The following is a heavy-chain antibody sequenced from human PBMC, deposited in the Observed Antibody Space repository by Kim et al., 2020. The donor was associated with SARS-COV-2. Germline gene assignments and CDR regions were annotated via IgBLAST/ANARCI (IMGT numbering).Heavy chain of an antibody. D-gene: IGHD3-9*01. V-gene: IGHV1-69*13. J-gene: IGHJ6*02. CDR3: ARGSFGNDILTGYIYYYYYGMDV. CDR1: GGTFSSYA. Sequence: SVKVSCKASGGTFSSYAISWVRQAPGQGLEWMGGIIPIFGTANYAQKFQGRVTITADESTSTAYMELSSLRSEDTAVYYCARGSFGNDILTGYIYYYYYGMDVWGQGTTVTVSS. CDR2: IIPIFGTA.